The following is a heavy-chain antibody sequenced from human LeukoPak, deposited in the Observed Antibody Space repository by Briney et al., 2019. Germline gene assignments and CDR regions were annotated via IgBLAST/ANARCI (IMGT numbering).Heavy chain of an antibody. CDR2: IKSKTDGGTT. J-gene: IGHJ4*02. CDR3: TSTYYYDSSGYSGPYYFDY. D-gene: IGHD3-22*01. CDR1: GFTFSNAW. Sequence: PGGSLRLSCAASGFTFSNAWMSWVRQAPGKGLEWVGRIKSKTDGGTTDYAAPVKCRFTISRDDSKNTLYLQMNSLKTEDTAVYYCTSTYYYDSSGYSGPYYFDYWGQGTLVTVSS. V-gene: IGHV3-15*01.